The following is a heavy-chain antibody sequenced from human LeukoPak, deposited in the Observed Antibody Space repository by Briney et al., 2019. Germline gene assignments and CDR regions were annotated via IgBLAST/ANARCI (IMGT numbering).Heavy chain of an antibody. J-gene: IGHJ4*02. Sequence: SETLSLTCAVYGGSFSGYYWSWIRQPPGKGLEWIGEINHSGSTNYNPSLKSRVTISVDTSKNQFSLKLSSVTAADTAVYYCASQYDDYYFDYWGQGTLVTVSS. CDR2: INHSGST. CDR3: ASQYDDYYFDY. D-gene: IGHD3-3*01. CDR1: GGSFSGYY. V-gene: IGHV4-34*01.